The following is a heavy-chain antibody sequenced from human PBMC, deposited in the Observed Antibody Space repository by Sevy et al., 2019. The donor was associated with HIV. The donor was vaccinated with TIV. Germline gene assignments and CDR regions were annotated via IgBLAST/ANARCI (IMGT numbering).Heavy chain of an antibody. Sequence: GGYLRLSCAASGFTFSNYAMNWVRQAPGKGLEWVSGISGSGGSGDKTNYADSVKGRFTISRDDSKNSLYLQLNSLRSEDTAIYYCATQYHSSGYFDYWGQGTSVTVSS. J-gene: IGHJ4*02. CDR1: GFTFSNYA. CDR2: ISGSGGSGDKT. V-gene: IGHV3-23*01. D-gene: IGHD3-22*01. CDR3: ATQYHSSGYFDY.